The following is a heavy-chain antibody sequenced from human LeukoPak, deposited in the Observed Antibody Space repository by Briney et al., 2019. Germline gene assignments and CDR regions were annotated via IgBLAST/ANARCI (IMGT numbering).Heavy chain of an antibody. CDR1: GASISSGGYY. J-gene: IGHJ4*02. D-gene: IGHD5-24*01. V-gene: IGHV4-30-4*01. CDR2: IYYSRST. CDR3: ARDGYNSGYFDY. Sequence: SQTLSLTCTVSGASISSGGYYWNWIRQPPGEGLEWIGYIYYSRSTSYSPSLKSRLTISVDTSKNQFSLKLSSVTAADTAVYYCARDGYNSGYFDYWGQGTLVTVSS.